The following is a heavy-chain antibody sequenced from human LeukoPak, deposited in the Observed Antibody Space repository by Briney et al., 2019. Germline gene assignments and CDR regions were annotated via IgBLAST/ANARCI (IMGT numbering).Heavy chain of an antibody. Sequence: PGGSLRLSCAASGFSVSSNYMNWVRQAPGKGLEWVSIIYSDGSTDYADSVKGRFTISRDNSKNTLSLQMNSLRAEDTAVYYCARDKEGGSGSMDYWGLGTLVTVSS. V-gene: IGHV3-53*01. D-gene: IGHD3-10*01. J-gene: IGHJ4*02. CDR2: IYSDGST. CDR1: GFSVSSNY. CDR3: ARDKEGGSGSMDY.